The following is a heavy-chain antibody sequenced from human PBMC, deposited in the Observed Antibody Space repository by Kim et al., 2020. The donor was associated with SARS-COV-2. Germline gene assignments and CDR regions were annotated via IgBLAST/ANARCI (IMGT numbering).Heavy chain of an antibody. J-gene: IGHJ4*02. Sequence: GGSLRLSCAASGLTHSNAWMTWVRQAPGKGLEWVGRIKSRADGETTDYAAPVKGRFTISRDDSKNTLYLQMRSLKTEDTAVYYCVQQLENYWGEG. CDR3: VQQLENY. V-gene: IGHV3-15*01. CDR1: GLTHSNAW. CDR2: IKSRADGETT. D-gene: IGHD6-13*01.